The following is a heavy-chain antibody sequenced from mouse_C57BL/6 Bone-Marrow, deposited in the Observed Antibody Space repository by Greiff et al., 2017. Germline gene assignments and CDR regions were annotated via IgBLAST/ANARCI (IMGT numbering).Heavy chain of an antibody. CDR3: ARFPFYCYGSSEEFAY. J-gene: IGHJ3*01. Sequence: VQLQQSGAELARPGASVKMSCKASGYTFTSYTMHWVKQRPGQGLEWIGYINPSSGYTKYNQKFKDKATLTADKSSSTAYMQLSSLTSEDSAVYYCARFPFYCYGSSEEFAYWGQGTLVTVSA. CDR2: INPSSGYT. CDR1: GYTFTSYT. V-gene: IGHV1-4*01. D-gene: IGHD1-1*01.